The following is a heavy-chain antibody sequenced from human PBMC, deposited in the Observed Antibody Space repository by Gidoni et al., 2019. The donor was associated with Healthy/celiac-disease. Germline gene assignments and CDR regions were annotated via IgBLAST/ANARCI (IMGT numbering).Heavy chain of an antibody. J-gene: IGHJ4*02. Sequence: QVQLVESGGGFIKPGGSLRLSCAASGFPFSAYYMSWIRQAPGTGLEWVSYISSSGSTIYYADSVKGRFTISRDNAKNSLYLQMNSLRAEDTAVYYCARETMSDTVTTPAFDYWGQGTLVTVSS. D-gene: IGHD4-17*01. CDR1: GFPFSAYY. CDR3: ARETMSDTVTTPAFDY. V-gene: IGHV3-11*01. CDR2: ISSSGSTI.